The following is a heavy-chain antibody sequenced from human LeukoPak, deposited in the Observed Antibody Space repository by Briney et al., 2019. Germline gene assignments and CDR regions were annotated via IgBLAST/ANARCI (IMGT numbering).Heavy chain of an antibody. CDR2: IYTTGNT. D-gene: IGHD3-3*01. J-gene: IGHJ4*02. CDR3: ARDAGGWSGVDY. V-gene: IGHV4-4*07. Sequence: SETLSLTCSVSGGSISSYYWSWIRQPAGKGREWIGRIYTTGNTDYNPSLKSRVTMSVDTSKNQFSLNLSSVTAADTAVYYCARDAGGWSGVDYWGQGTLVTVSS. CDR1: GGSISSYY.